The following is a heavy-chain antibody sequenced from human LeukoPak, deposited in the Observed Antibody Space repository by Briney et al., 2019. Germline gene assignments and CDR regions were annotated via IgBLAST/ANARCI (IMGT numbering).Heavy chain of an antibody. V-gene: IGHV4-39*01. CDR1: GGSISTSSYY. CDR3: ARRDRYCSSTSCYGHRFDP. CDR2: IFYSGST. Sequence: PSETLSLTCTVSGGSISTSSYYWGWIRHPPGKGLEGIGSIFYSGSTYYNPSLKSRVTISVDTSKNQFSLKLSSVTAADTAVYYCARRDRYCSSTSCYGHRFDPWGQGTLVTVSS. D-gene: IGHD2-2*01. J-gene: IGHJ5*02.